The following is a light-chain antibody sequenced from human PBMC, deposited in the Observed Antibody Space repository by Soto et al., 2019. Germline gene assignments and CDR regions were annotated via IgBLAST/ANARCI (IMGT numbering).Light chain of an antibody. CDR2: GNT. Sequence: QSVLTQPPSVSGAPGQRVTISCTGSSSNIGAGYDVHWYRQVPGTAPKLLIFGNTNRPSGVPDRFSGSKSGSSASLAITGLQAEDESEYYCQSYYSSLTGSVFGGGTKLTFL. CDR1: SSNIGAGYD. CDR3: QSYYSSLTGSV. V-gene: IGLV1-40*01. J-gene: IGLJ3*02.